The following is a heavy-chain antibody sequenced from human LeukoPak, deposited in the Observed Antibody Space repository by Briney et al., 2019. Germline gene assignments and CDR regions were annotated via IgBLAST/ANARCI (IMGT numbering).Heavy chain of an antibody. J-gene: IGHJ4*02. CDR1: GFTFSNYG. CDR2: ISGSGGST. D-gene: IGHD2-15*01. CDR3: AKGVGYCSGGSCQQFDY. Sequence: PGGTLRLSCEASGFTFSNYGMSWVRQAPGKGLEWVSTISGSGGSTYSADFVKGRFTISRDNSKNTLYLQMNSLRAEDAAVYYCAKGVGYCSGGSCQQFDYWGQGTLVTVSS. V-gene: IGHV3-23*01.